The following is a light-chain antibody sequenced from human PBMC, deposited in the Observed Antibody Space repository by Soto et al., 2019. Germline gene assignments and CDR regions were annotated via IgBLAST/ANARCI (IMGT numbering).Light chain of an antibody. CDR3: QPRSNWPPVIT. J-gene: IGKJ5*01. CDR2: DAS. Sequence: EIVLTQSPATLSLSPGERATLSCRASQTFSSHLAWYQQKPGQAPRLLIYDASKRATGIPARFSGRGSGTDFTLTISSLEPEDFAVYYGQPRSNWPPVITFGQGTRLEIK. CDR1: QTFSSH. V-gene: IGKV3-11*01.